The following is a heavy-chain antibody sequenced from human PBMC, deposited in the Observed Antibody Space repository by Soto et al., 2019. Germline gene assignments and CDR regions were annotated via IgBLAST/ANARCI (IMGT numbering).Heavy chain of an antibody. J-gene: IGHJ6*02. CDR1: VYIFTGHY. CDR3: ARAHKLRYYDTIGLGMDV. CDR2: INPNNGET. D-gene: IGHD3-22*01. Sequence: RASVKVSCKASVYIFTGHYIHWVRQAPGQGLEWMGWINPNNGETKYAQKFQGRVSMTRDISFDTAYLELSRLRADDTALYYCARAHKLRYYDTIGLGMDVWGQGTTVTVSS. V-gene: IGHV1-2*02.